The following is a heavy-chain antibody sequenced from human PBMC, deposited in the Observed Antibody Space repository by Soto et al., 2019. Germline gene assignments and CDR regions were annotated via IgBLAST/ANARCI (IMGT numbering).Heavy chain of an antibody. V-gene: IGHV4-30-2*01. Sequence: SETLALTCAVSGRSISSGGYSWSWIRQPPGKGLEWIGYIYHSGSTYYNPSLKSRVTISVDRSKNQFSLKLSSVTAADTAVYYCARTPNAWGQGTLLTVSS. CDR1: GRSISSGGYS. CDR3: ARTPNA. J-gene: IGHJ5*02. CDR2: IYHSGST. D-gene: IGHD2-8*01.